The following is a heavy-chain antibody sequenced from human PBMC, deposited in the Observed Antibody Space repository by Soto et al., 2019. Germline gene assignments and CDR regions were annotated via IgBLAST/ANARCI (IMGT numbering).Heavy chain of an antibody. D-gene: IGHD4-17*01. CDR3: ASQRDLGDYDY. CDR2: VKQDGSVT. V-gene: IGHV3-7*01. Sequence: GGSLRLSCVASGFTFTSYWMSWVRQAPGKGLEWVANVKQDGSVTYYVDSVRGRFIISRDNAKNSVYLQMSSLTAEDTAAYYCASQRDLGDYDYWGQGILVTVSS. CDR1: GFTFTSYW. J-gene: IGHJ4*02.